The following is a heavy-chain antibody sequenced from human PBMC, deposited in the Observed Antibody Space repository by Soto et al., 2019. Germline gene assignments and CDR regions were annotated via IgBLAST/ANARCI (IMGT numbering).Heavy chain of an antibody. J-gene: IGHJ4*02. V-gene: IGHV3-23*01. CDR1: GFTLSNYW. Sequence: GGSLRLSCAASGFTLSNYWMTWVRQAPGKGLEWVSGFRGSGDDGTTYYADSVKGRFTISRDNSKNMLFLQMNSLRAEDTAIYYCAKKVNSGSGSQYFDYWGQGTLVTVSS. D-gene: IGHD3-10*01. CDR3: AKKVNSGSGSQYFDY. CDR2: FRGSGDDGTT.